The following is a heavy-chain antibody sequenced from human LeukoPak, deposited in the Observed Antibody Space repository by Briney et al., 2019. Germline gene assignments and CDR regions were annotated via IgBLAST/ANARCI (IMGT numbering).Heavy chain of an antibody. D-gene: IGHD5-18*01. Sequence: PGGSLRLSCAASGFSLSTYTMDWVRQAPGKGLEWVSSISSRSSIIYYADSVKGRFTISRDNAKNSLYLQMNSLRAEDTAVYYCARDRDTDWFFDFWGQGTLVTVSS. CDR1: GFSLSTYT. CDR3: ARDRDTDWFFDF. J-gene: IGHJ4*02. CDR2: ISSRSSII. V-gene: IGHV3-21*01.